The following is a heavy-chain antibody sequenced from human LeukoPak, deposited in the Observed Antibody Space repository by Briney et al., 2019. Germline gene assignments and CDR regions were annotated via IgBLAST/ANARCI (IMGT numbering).Heavy chain of an antibody. D-gene: IGHD3-22*01. J-gene: IGHJ4*02. CDR2: INPNSGGT. V-gene: IGHV1-2*04. CDR3: ARWNGYYDSSGYPDY. CDR1: GYTFTGYY. Sequence: ASVKVSCKASGYTFTGYYMHWVRQAPGQGPEWMGWINPNSGGTNYAQKFQGWVTMTRDTSISTAYMELSRLRSDDTAVYHCARWNGYYDSSGYPDYWGQGTLVTVSS.